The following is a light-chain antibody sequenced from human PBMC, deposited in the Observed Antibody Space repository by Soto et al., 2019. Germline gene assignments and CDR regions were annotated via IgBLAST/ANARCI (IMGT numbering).Light chain of an antibody. CDR2: TNG. J-gene: IGLJ3*02. CDR1: SSNIGAGYD. Sequence: QSVLTQPPPVSGAPGQRVTISCTGTSSNIGAGYDVNWYQHLPGAAPNLLIYTNGNRPSGVPDRFSGSKSGTSASLAITGLQAEDEADYYCQSYDSGLSGSVFGGGTKLTVL. CDR3: QSYDSGLSGSV. V-gene: IGLV1-40*01.